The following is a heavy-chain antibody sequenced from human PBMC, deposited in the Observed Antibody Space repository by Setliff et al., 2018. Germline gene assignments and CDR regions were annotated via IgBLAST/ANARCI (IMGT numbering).Heavy chain of an antibody. Sequence: GGSLRLSCAASGFTSSTYAMSWVRQAPGKGLEWVSAISGGSGRTYYVATVKGRFTISRDDSKNTLYLQMNSLRAEDPGIHYCAKDRNFPNDVFDTWGQGTMVT. V-gene: IGHV3-23*01. CDR1: GFTSSTYA. CDR3: AKDRNFPNDVFDT. CDR2: ISGGSGRT. J-gene: IGHJ3*02.